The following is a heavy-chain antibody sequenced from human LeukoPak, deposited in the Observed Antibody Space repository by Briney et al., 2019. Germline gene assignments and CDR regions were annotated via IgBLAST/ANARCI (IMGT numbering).Heavy chain of an antibody. Sequence: GESLRLSCVASGFTFSNYWIYWVRQAPGKGLVWVSRISRDGSDTSYADSVKGRFTISRDNAKNTLYLQMNSLRAEDTAVYYCATYNWHYEADYWGQGTLVTVSS. CDR2: ISRDGSDT. J-gene: IGHJ4*02. CDR3: ATYNWHYEADY. CDR1: GFTFSNYW. D-gene: IGHD1-7*01. V-gene: IGHV3-74*01.